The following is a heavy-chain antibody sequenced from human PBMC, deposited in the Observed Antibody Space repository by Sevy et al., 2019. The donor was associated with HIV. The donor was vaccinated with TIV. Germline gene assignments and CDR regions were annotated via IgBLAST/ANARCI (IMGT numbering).Heavy chain of an antibody. Sequence: GGSLRLSCTYSELGFSSHSFNWVRQAPGKGLEWISYISGIGTPISYLDSLRGRFTISRDNAKNSLFLQMNNLRDDDIAVYDCARDLHWAFDQWGQGTLVTVSS. CDR1: ELGFSSHS. J-gene: IGHJ4*02. CDR2: ISGIGTPI. D-gene: IGHD7-27*01. V-gene: IGHV3-48*02. CDR3: ARDLHWAFDQ.